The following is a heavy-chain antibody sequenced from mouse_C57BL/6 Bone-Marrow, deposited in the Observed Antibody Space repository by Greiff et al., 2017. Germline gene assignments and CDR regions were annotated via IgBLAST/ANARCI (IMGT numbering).Heavy chain of an antibody. CDR1: GYTFTSYW. Sequence: VKLQQPGAELVKPGASVKMSCKASGYTFTSYWITWVKQRPGQGLEWIGDIYPGSGSTNYNEKFKSKATLTVDTSSSTAYMQLSSLTSEDSAVYYCARESLYYYGSSYGYYAMDYWGQGTSVTVSS. CDR2: IYPGSGST. D-gene: IGHD1-1*01. V-gene: IGHV1-55*01. CDR3: ARESLYYYGSSYGYYAMDY. J-gene: IGHJ4*01.